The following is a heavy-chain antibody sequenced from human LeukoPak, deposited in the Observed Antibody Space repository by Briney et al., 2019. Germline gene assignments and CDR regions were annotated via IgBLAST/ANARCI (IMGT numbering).Heavy chain of an antibody. V-gene: IGHV3-23*01. Sequence: GGSLRLSCAASGFTFSSYAMSWVRQAPGKGLEWVSAISGSGGSTYYADSVKGRFTISRDNSKNTLYLRMNSLRAEDTAVYYCAKEDFSSSWYRDYYFDYWGQGTLVTVSS. CDR3: AKEDFSSSWYRDYYFDY. D-gene: IGHD6-13*01. CDR1: GFTFSSYA. J-gene: IGHJ4*02. CDR2: ISGSGGST.